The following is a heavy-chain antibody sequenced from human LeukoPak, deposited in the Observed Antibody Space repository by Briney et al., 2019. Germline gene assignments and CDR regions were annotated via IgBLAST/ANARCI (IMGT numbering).Heavy chain of an antibody. Sequence: SETLYLTCTVSGGSISSISYYWGWIRQPPEKGLEWIGSIYYSGSTYYNPSLKSRVTISVDTSKNQFSLKLSSVTAADTAVYYCASPVGNAFDIWGQGTMDTFSS. CDR2: IYYSGST. CDR3: ASPVGNAFDI. J-gene: IGHJ3*02. D-gene: IGHD2-15*01. CDR1: GGSISSISYY. V-gene: IGHV4-39*01.